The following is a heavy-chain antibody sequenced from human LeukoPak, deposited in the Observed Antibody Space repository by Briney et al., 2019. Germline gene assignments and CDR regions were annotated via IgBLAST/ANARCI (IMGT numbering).Heavy chain of an antibody. J-gene: IGHJ4*02. D-gene: IGHD2-2*01. Sequence: GGSLRLSCAASGFTFSSYGMHWVRQAPGKGLEWVAFIRYDGSNKYYADSVKGRFTISRDNSKNTLYLQMNSLRAEDTAVYYCAKVIRYCSSTSCPQFDYWGQGTLVTVSS. V-gene: IGHV3-30*02. CDR3: AKVIRYCSSTSCPQFDY. CDR1: GFTFSSYG. CDR2: IRYDGSNK.